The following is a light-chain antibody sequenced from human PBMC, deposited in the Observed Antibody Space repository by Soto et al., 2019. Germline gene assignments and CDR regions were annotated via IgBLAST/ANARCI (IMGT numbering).Light chain of an antibody. CDR3: QQYNYFWA. J-gene: IGKJ1*01. CDR2: VAS. Sequence: DIQMTQSPSTLSASVGDRVTITCRASQSISSWLAWYQQKPGKAPKLLIYVASNLESGVPSRFSGGGSGTEFSLTISSLQPDDFATYYCQQYNYFWAFGQGTRVEIK. V-gene: IGKV1-5*01. CDR1: QSISSW.